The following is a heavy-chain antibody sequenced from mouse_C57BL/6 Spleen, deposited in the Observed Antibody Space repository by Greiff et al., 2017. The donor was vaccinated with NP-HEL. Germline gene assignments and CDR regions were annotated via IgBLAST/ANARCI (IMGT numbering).Heavy chain of an antibody. Sequence: VQLQQSGAELVKPGASVKISCKASGYTFTDYYINWVKQRPGQGLEWIGKIGPGSGSTYYNKKFKGKATLTADKSSSTAYMQLSSLTSEDSAVYFCARDGNYDLWYFDVWGTGTTVTVSS. V-gene: IGHV1-77*01. CDR2: IGPGSGST. J-gene: IGHJ1*03. CDR1: GYTFTDYY. CDR3: ARDGNYDLWYFDV. D-gene: IGHD2-1*01.